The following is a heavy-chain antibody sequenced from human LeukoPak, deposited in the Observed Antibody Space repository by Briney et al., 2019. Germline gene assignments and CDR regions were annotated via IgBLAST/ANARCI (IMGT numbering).Heavy chain of an antibody. CDR3: ARDPRGSGSYDY. CDR2: ISADGTGT. J-gene: IGHJ4*02. CDR1: GFTFSNYA. Sequence: GGSLRLSCAASGFTFSNYAMSWVRQAPGKGLEWVSSISADGTGTYYADSVEGRFTISRDNSKNTLYLQMNSLRAEDTAVYYCARDPRGSGSYDYWGQGTLVTVSS. D-gene: IGHD3-10*01. V-gene: IGHV3-23*01.